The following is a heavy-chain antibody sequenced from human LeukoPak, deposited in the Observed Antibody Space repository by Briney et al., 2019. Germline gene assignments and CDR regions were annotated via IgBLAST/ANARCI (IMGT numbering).Heavy chain of an antibody. D-gene: IGHD2-15*01. V-gene: IGHV3-23*01. J-gene: IGHJ4*02. Sequence: GGSLRLSCAASGFTFSSYAMSWVRQAPGKGLEWVSGISGSGSTTSYADSVKGRFTSSRDNSKNTLYVEMNSLRAEDTAVYYCAKGTVRYCSGGSCYPLDFWGQGTLVTVSS. CDR1: GFTFSSYA. CDR3: AKGTVRYCSGGSCYPLDF. CDR2: ISGSGSTT.